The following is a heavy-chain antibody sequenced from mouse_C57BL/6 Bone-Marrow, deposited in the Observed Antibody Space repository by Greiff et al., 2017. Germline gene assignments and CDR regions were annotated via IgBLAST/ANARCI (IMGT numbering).Heavy chain of an antibody. Sequence: VKLQESGPELAKPGASVKISCKASGYAFSSSWMNWVKQRPGKGLEWIGRIYPGDGDTNYNGKFKGKATLTADKSSSTAYMQLSSLTSEDSAVYFCARGAAQATTWFAYWGQGTLVTVSA. CDR2: IYPGDGDT. D-gene: IGHD3-2*02. V-gene: IGHV1-82*01. J-gene: IGHJ3*01. CDR3: ARGAAQATTWFAY. CDR1: GYAFSSSW.